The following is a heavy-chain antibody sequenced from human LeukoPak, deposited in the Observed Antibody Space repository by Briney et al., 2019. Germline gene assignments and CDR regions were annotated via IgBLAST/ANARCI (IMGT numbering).Heavy chain of an antibody. CDR2: IIPIFGTA. CDR1: GGTFSSYA. V-gene: IGHV1-69*05. CDR3: ARAIMGMIVSRYYFDY. J-gene: IGHJ4*02. Sequence: VASVKVSCKAPGGTFSSYAISWVRQAPGQGLEWMGGIIPIFGTANYAQKFQGRVTITTDESTSTAYMELSSLRSEDTAVYYCARAIMGMIVSRYYFDYWGQGTLVTVSS. D-gene: IGHD3-22*01.